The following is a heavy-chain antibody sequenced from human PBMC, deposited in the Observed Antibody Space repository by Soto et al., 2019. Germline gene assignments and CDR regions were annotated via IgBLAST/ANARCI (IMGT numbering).Heavy chain of an antibody. Sequence: QVQLVESGGGVVQPGRSLRLSCAASGFTFSSYAIHWVRQAPGKGLEWLTFISYDGSNKYYGDSVKGRFTISRDNSKNPLYLQMNNLRAEDTAVYYCARDQDGVQNYFDHWGQGTLVTVSS. V-gene: IGHV3-30-3*01. D-gene: IGHD4-17*01. J-gene: IGHJ4*02. CDR1: GFTFSSYA. CDR2: ISYDGSNK. CDR3: ARDQDGVQNYFDH.